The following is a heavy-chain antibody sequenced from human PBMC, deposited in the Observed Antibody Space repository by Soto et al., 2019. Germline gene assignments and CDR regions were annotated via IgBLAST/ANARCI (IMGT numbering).Heavy chain of an antibody. CDR3: ARAIKRWEVNYYFDF. CDR1: GSTLNNFA. D-gene: IGHD1-26*01. J-gene: IGHJ4*02. Sequence: QVVLLQSGAEVKEPGSSVRVSCQVSGSTLNNFAFSWLRQAPGHGPEWMGGIVVDSNTAEYSQRFQDRVTITADTSTDTLYMELGSLTFEDKAVYYCARAIKRWEVNYYFDFWGPGTMVTVSS. V-gene: IGHV1-69*06. CDR2: IVVDSNTA.